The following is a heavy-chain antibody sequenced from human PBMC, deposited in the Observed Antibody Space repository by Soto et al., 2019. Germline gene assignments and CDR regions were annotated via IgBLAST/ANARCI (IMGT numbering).Heavy chain of an antibody. Sequence: PGGSLRLYCAASGFTFSSYGMHWVRQAPGKGLEWLSLIWHDGGNTYSADSVKGRFTISRDNSKNTLHLQMNSLRVEDTAVYYCARDRITIAGNFYYGVDVWGQGTTVTVSS. V-gene: IGHV3-33*01. J-gene: IGHJ6*02. CDR1: GFTFSSYG. D-gene: IGHD3-10*01. CDR2: IWHDGGNT. CDR3: ARDRITIAGNFYYGVDV.